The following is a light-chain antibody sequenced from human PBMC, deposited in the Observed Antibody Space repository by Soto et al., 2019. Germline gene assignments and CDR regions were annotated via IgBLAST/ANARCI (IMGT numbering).Light chain of an antibody. V-gene: IGKV1-33*01. CDR3: QQYENLPFT. CDR2: DAS. CDR1: QDISNY. Sequence: DIQMTQSPSSLSASVGDRVTITCRASQDISNYLDWFQQKPGKAPKHLISDASNLERGVPSRFSGSGSGTHFTLTISSLQPEDFATYYCQQYENLPFTFGGGTKVDIK. J-gene: IGKJ3*01.